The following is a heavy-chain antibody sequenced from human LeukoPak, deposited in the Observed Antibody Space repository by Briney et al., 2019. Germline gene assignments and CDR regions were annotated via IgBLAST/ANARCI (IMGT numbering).Heavy chain of an antibody. J-gene: IGHJ4*02. CDR1: GFTFDDYA. V-gene: IGHV3-9*01. Sequence: PGGSLRLSCAASGFTFDDYAMHWVRQAPGKGLEWVSGISWNSGSIGYADSVKGRFTISRDNAKNSLYLQMNSLRAEDTALYYCAKVDLSRGYQLLYGLFDYWGQGTLVTVSS. CDR2: ISWNSGSI. CDR3: AKVDLSRGYQLLYGLFDY. D-gene: IGHD2-2*02.